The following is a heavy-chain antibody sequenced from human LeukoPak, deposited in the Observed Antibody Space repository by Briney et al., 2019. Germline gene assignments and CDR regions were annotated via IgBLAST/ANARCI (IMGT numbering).Heavy chain of an antibody. J-gene: IGHJ4*01. CDR2: ISSSSSTL. CDR3: ATRYCSGSSCYALDH. CDR1: GFTFSSYS. D-gene: IGHD2-15*01. V-gene: IGHV3-48*01. Sequence: GGSLRLSCAASGFTFSSYSMNWVRQAPGKGLEWVSYISSSSSTLYYADSVKGRFTISRDNAKNSLYLQMNSLRAEDTAVYYCATRYCSGSSCYALDHWGQGTLVTVSS.